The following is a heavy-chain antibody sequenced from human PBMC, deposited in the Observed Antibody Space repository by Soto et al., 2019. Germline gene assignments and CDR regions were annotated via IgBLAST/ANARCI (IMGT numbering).Heavy chain of an antibody. D-gene: IGHD4-17*01. CDR3: ARFRIVETTGRYNWFDP. CDR1: GYTFTSYG. J-gene: IGHJ5*02. Sequence: QVQLVQSGAEVKKPGASVKVSCKASGYTFTSYGISWVRQAPGQGLEWMGWISAYNGNTNYAQKLQGRVTMTTDTSTSTAYMELRRLRSVDTAVYYCARFRIVETTGRYNWFDPWGQGTLVTVSS. CDR2: ISAYNGNT. V-gene: IGHV1-18*01.